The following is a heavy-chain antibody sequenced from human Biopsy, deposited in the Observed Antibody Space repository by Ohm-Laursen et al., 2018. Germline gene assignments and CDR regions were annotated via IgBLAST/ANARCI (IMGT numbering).Heavy chain of an antibody. D-gene: IGHD3-22*01. CDR2: IFYRGST. CDR1: GGSISNNNYY. V-gene: IGHV4-39*01. Sequence: PGTLSLTCSVSGGSISNNNYYWGWIRQPPGKGLEWIGSIFYRGSTHYKPSLKSRVNISVDTSKNQFSLKLNSVTAADTAVYYCARDYDTNGYYYVSWGQGTLVTVSS. J-gene: IGHJ5*02. CDR3: ARDYDTNGYYYVS.